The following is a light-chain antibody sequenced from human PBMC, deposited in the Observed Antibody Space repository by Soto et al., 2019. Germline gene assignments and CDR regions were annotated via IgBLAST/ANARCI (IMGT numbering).Light chain of an antibody. CDR2: GAS. J-gene: IGKJ1*01. V-gene: IGKV3-15*01. CDR1: QSVSSF. CDR3: QQYSNWPSWT. Sequence: EKVMTQSPATLSMSPGERATLSCRASQSVSSFLAWYQQKPGQAPRLLIYGASTRATGIPARFSGSGSGTEFTLTISSLQSEDFAVYYCQQYSNWPSWTFSQGTKVEVK.